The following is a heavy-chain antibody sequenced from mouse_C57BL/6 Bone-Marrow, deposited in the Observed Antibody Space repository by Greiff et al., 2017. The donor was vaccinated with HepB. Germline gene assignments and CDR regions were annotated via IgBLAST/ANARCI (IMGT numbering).Heavy chain of an antibody. D-gene: IGHD2-4*01. CDR1: GYTFTSYW. V-gene: IGHV1-61*01. CDR3: ARRGIYYDYVYFDY. CDR2: IYPSDSET. J-gene: IGHJ2*01. Sequence: VHLVESGAELVRPGSSVKLSCKASGYTFTSYWMDWVKQRPGQGLEWIGNIYPSDSETHYNQKFKDKATLTVDKSSSTAYMQLSSLTSEDSAVYYCARRGIYYDYVYFDYWGQGTTLTVSS.